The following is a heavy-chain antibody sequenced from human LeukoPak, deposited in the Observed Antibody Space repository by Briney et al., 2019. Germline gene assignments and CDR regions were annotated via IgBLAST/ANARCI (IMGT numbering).Heavy chain of an antibody. V-gene: IGHV4-4*02. CDR3: ASSGIAVAGTKSDY. D-gene: IGHD6-19*01. Sequence: SEILSLTCAVSGGSISSSNWWSWVRQPPGKGLEWIGEIYHSGSTTNYNPSLKSRVTISVDKSKNQFSLKLSSVTAADTAVYYCASSGIAVAGTKSDYWGQGTLVTVSS. CDR1: GGSISSSNW. CDR2: IYHSGSTT. J-gene: IGHJ4*02.